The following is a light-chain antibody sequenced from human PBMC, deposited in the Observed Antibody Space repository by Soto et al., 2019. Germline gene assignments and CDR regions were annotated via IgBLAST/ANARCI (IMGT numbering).Light chain of an antibody. Sequence: QSVLTQPPSVSGAPGQRVTISCTGSSSNIGAGYDVHWYQQLPGTAPKLLIYGNSTRPSGVPDRFSGSKSGTSASLAITGLQAEDEADYYCQSYDSSLSVWVFGGGTKLTVL. V-gene: IGLV1-40*01. CDR2: GNS. J-gene: IGLJ3*02. CDR3: QSYDSSLSVWV. CDR1: SSNIGAGYD.